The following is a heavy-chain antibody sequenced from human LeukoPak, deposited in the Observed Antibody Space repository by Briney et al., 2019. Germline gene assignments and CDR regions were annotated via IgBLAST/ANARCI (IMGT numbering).Heavy chain of an antibody. J-gene: IGHJ4*02. CDR2: ISGSGGST. D-gene: IGHD6-19*01. CDR1: GFTFSSYA. Sequence: PGGSLRLSCAASGFTFSSYAMSWVRQAPGKGLEWVSAISGSGGSTYYADSVKGRFTISRDNSKNTLYLQMNSLRAEDTAVYYCARYPGQWLVRWGPGNHYFDYWGQGTLVTVSS. V-gene: IGHV3-23*01. CDR3: ARYPGQWLVRWGPGNHYFDY.